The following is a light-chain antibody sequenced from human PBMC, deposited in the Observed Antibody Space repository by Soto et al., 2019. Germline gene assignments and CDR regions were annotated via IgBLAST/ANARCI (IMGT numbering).Light chain of an antibody. J-gene: IGLJ2*01. CDR2: QDS. CDR1: KLGDKY. Sequence: SYELTQPPSVSVFPGQTASITCSGDKLGDKYACWYQQKPGQSPVLVIYQDSKRPSGIPERFSGSNSGNTATLTISGTQAMDEADYYYQAWDSSTVVFGGGTKLTVL. V-gene: IGLV3-1*01. CDR3: QAWDSSTVV.